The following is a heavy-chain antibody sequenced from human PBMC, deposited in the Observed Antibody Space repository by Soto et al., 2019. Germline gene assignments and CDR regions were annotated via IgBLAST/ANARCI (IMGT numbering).Heavy chain of an antibody. D-gene: IGHD1-26*01. CDR2: ISNNGDTI. Sequence: DVQLVESGGGLVQPGGSRRLSCAASGFTFSYYEMNWVRQAPGKGLEWLSYISNNGDTIYYTQSVKGRFTISRDNAENSLYLQMNSPKAEDTAVYYCTRAFSGSHHRYFQDWGQGTPVIVSS. V-gene: IGHV3-48*03. J-gene: IGHJ1*01. CDR3: TRAFSGSHHRYFQD. CDR1: GFTFSYYE.